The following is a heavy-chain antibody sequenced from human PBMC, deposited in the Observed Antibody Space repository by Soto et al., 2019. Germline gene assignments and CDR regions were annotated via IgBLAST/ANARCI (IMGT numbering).Heavy chain of an antibody. CDR1: GFTFTSYA. V-gene: IGHV3-23*01. J-gene: IGHJ5*02. CDR2: VSGSGGST. CDR3: AKSSSTSCYSCYCFDP. D-gene: IGHD2-2*01. Sequence: EVQLLESGGGLVQPGGSLRLSCAASGFTFTSYAMSWVRQAPGKGLEWGSGVSGSGGSTYYADSVKGRFTISRDNSKNTLNLQMNSLRAEDTAVYYCAKSSSTSCYSCYCFDPRGQGTLVSVSS.